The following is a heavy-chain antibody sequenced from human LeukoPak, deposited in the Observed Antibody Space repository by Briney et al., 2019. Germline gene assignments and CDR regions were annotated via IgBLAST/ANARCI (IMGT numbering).Heavy chain of an antibody. V-gene: IGHV5-51*03. Sequence: GVSRKISCKGSGYSFTTYWIGWVRQMPGKGLEWMGIIYPGDSDIRYSPSFQGQVSISADKSISTAYLQWSSLKASDTAMYYCARSEGDYGGDDFDYWGQGTPVTASS. CDR3: ARSEGDYGGDDFDY. J-gene: IGHJ4*02. CDR2: IYPGDSDI. D-gene: IGHD4-17*01. CDR1: GYSFTTYW.